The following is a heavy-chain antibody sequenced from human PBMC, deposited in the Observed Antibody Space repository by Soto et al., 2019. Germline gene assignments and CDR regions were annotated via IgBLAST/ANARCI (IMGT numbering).Heavy chain of an antibody. V-gene: IGHV6-1*01. D-gene: IGHD2-15*01. J-gene: IGHJ6*02. CDR3: ARSEEDSDYYYYGMDV. CDR1: GDSVSSNSVA. Sequence: SQTLSLTCVISGDSVSSNSVAWNWVRQSPSGGLEWLGRTYYRSRWYNDYAVSVGSRIAINPDTSKNHFSLQLNSVTPDDTAVYYCARSEEDSDYYYYGMDVWGQGTTVTVSS. CDR2: TYYRSRWYN.